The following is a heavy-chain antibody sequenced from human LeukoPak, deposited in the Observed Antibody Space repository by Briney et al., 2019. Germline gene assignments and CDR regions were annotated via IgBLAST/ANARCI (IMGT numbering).Heavy chain of an antibody. J-gene: IGHJ6*03. V-gene: IGHV4-30-4*08. Sequence: PSETLSLTCTVSGGSISSGDYYWSWIRQPPGKGLEWIGYIYYSGSTYYNPSLKRRVTISVDTSKNQFSLKLSSVTAADTAVYYCASLSSPPYYYMDVWGKGTTVTVSS. CDR3: ASLSSPPYYYMDV. D-gene: IGHD6-13*01. CDR2: IYYSGST. CDR1: GGSISSGDYY.